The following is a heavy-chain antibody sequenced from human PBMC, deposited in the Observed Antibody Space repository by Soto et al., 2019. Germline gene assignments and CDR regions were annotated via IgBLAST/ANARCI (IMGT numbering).Heavy chain of an antibody. CDR1: GGAISSYY. J-gene: IGHJ4*02. D-gene: IGHD1-26*01. Sequence: PSETLSLTCTVSGGAISSYYWSWIRQPPGKGLEWIGYIYYSGSTNYNPSLKSRVTISVDTSKNQFSLKLSSVTAADTAVYYCAGGPGGWELRGTGRFDFWGQGTLVTVSS. CDR2: IYYSGST. CDR3: AGGPGGWELRGTGRFDF. V-gene: IGHV4-59*01.